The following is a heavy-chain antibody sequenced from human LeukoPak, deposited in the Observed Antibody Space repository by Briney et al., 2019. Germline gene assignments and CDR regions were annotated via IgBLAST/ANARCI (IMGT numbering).Heavy chain of an antibody. CDR3: ARRPTGYFDY. D-gene: IGHD4-17*01. CDR2: IYYSGST. V-gene: IGHV4-59*01. CDR1: GGSISSYY. J-gene: IGHJ4*02. Sequence: PSETLSLTCTVSGGSISSYYWSWIRQPPGKGLERIGYIYYSGSTNYNPSLKSRVTISVDTSKNQFSLKLSSVTAADTAVYYCARRPTGYFDYWGQGTLVTVSS.